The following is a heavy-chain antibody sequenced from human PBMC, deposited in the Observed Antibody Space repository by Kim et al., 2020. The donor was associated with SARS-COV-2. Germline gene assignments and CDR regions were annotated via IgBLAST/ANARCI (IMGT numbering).Heavy chain of an antibody. CDR2: IYYSGST. CDR1: GGSVSSGDYY. D-gene: IGHD5-18*01. J-gene: IGHJ4*02. CDR3: ARGSYGYDH. V-gene: IGHV4-61*08. Sequence: SETLSLTCTVSGGSVSSGDYYWTWIRQPPGKGLEWIGYIYYSGSTNYNPSLKSRVTISADTSKTQFSLKLDSVTAADTAVYYCARGSYGYDHWGQGTL.